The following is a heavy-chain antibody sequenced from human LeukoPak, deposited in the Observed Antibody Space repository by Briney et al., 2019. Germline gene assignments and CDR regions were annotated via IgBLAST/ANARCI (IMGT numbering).Heavy chain of an antibody. D-gene: IGHD1-1*01. CDR1: GFSAFGLSSYA. Sequence: PGGPLRLSCVASGFSAFGLSSYATSWVRQAPGKGLEWVSVISGSGGNTDYADSVKRRFTISRDNSKNTLSLQMNSLRAEDTAVYYCAKLVGTGTTPTDYWGQGTLVTVSS. CDR2: ISGSGGNT. CDR3: AKLVGTGTTPTDY. V-gene: IGHV3-23*01. J-gene: IGHJ4*02.